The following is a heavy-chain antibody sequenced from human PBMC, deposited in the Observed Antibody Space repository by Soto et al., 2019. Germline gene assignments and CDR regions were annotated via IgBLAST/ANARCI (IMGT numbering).Heavy chain of an antibody. D-gene: IGHD3-9*01. V-gene: IGHV4-59*01. CDR1: GGSISSYY. Sequence: PSETLSLTCTVSGGSISSYYWSWIRQPPGKGLEWIGYIYYSGSTNYNPSLKSRVTISVDTSKNQFSLKLSSVTAADTAVYYCARTGNTYYDILTGYRPMDVWGKGTTVTVSS. CDR3: ARTGNTYYDILTGYRPMDV. CDR2: IYYSGST. J-gene: IGHJ6*03.